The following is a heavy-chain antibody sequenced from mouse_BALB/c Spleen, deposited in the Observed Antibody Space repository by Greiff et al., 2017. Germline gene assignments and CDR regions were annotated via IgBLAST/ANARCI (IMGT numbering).Heavy chain of an antibody. CDR1: GYTLSSYW. V-gene: IGHV1-9*01. J-gene: IGHJ4*01. CDR3: ARRGYGYYAMDY. D-gene: IGHD1-2*01. Sequence: VKLVESGAELMKPGASVKISCKATGYTLSSYWIEWVKQRPGHGLEWIGEILPGSGSTNYNEKFKGKATFTADTSSNTAYMQLSSLTSEDSAVYYCARRGYGYYAMDYWGQGTSVTVSS. CDR2: ILPGSGST.